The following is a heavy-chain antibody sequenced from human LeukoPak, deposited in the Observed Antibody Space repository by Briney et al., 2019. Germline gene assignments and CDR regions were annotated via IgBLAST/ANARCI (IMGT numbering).Heavy chain of an antibody. V-gene: IGHV3-74*01. CDR1: GFTFRSYW. CDR3: AKALYCSGGSCYAPYFDY. J-gene: IGHJ4*02. CDR2: INSDGSST. Sequence: GGSLRLSCAASGFTFRSYWMHWVRQAPGKGLVWVSRINSDGSSTTYADFVKGRFTISRDNSKNTLYLQMNSLRAEDTAVYYCAKALYCSGGSCYAPYFDYWGQGTLVTVSS. D-gene: IGHD2-15*01.